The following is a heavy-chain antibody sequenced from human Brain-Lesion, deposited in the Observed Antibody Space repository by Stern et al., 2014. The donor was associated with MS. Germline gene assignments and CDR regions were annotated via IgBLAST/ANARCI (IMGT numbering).Heavy chain of an antibody. V-gene: IGHV4-39*01. CDR1: GGSVSSTSYA. D-gene: IGHD2-15*01. J-gene: IGHJ5*02. CDR3: AGEEDIRYCSGGSCTGNWFDP. CDR2: IYYSGNT. Sequence: MQLVESGPGLVKPSETLSLTCTVAGGSVSSTSYAWAWIRQPPGKGLEWIGTIYYSGNTYYSPSLKSRLTFSLDPSKNQFPLQLRSVTAADTAVYYCAGEEDIRYCSGGSCTGNWFDPWGQGTLVTVSS.